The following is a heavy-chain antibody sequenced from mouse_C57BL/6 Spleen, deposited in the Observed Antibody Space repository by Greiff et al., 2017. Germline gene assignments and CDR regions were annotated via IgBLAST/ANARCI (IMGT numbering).Heavy chain of an antibody. Sequence: EVQGVESGGGLVKPGGSLKLSCAASGFTFSDYGMHWVRQAPEKGLEWVAYISSGSSTNYYADTVKGRFTISRDNAKNTPFLQMTSLRSEDTAMYYCARNHYYGSNYYAMDYWGQGTSVTVSS. V-gene: IGHV5-17*01. J-gene: IGHJ4*01. D-gene: IGHD1-1*01. CDR3: ARNHYYGSNYYAMDY. CDR1: GFTFSDYG. CDR2: ISSGSSTN.